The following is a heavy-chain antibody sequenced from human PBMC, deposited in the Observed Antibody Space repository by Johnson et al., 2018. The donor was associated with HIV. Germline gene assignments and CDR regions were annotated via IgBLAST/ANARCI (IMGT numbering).Heavy chain of an antibody. J-gene: IGHJ3*02. D-gene: IGHD3-10*01. CDR2: ISWNSGSI. Sequence: VQLVESGGGVVQPGRSLRLSCAASGFTFDDYAMHWVRQAPGKGLEWVSGISWNSGSIGYADSVKGRCITSRDNAKNSLYLQMNSLRDEDTAIYFCAKDMVPWFGESPWAFDGFDIWGQGTMVNVSS. CDR1: GFTFDDYA. V-gene: IGHV3-9*01. CDR3: AKDMVPWFGESPWAFDGFDI.